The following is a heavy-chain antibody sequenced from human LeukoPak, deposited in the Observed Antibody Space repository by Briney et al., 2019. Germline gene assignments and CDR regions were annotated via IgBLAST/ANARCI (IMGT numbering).Heavy chain of an antibody. CDR3: AKAFGTRTGDQRY. V-gene: IGHV3-43*02. D-gene: IGHD3/OR15-3a*01. J-gene: IGHJ4*02. CDR2: IGGDGDYT. CDR1: GFTFDNYA. Sequence: GGSLRLSCAASGFTFDNYAMHWVRQAPGKGLEWVSLIGGDGDYTRYAESVKGRFAISRDNSKRSLYLQMNSLRVEDTALYYCAKAFGTRTGDQRYWGQGTLVTVSS.